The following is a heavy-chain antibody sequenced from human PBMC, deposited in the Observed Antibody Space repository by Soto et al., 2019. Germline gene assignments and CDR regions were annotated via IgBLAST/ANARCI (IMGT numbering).Heavy chain of an antibody. J-gene: IGHJ6*02. CDR2: TASKPYVYTT. Sequence: EVQLVESGGGLVQPGGSLRLSCAASGFILSDHYVDWVRQAPGKGLEWVGRTASKPYVYTTQYAAFVKDRFTISRSDSENSLYLQKNSLKTEDTAVYYCTRDVGGVWGQGTAVTVSS. D-gene: IGHD3-10*01. CDR3: TRDVGGV. V-gene: IGHV3-72*01. CDR1: GFILSDHY.